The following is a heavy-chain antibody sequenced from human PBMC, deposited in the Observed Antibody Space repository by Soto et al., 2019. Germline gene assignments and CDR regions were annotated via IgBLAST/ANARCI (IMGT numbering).Heavy chain of an antibody. CDR3: TILSSSWFYFDY. D-gene: IGHD6-13*01. CDR1: VFTFGDYS. CDR2: IRSKAYGGKT. J-gene: IGHJ4*02. Sequence: PWWSLRLSCTASVFTFGDYSMSWFRQAPGKGLEWVGFIRSKAYGGKTEYAASVKGRFTISRDDSKSIAYLQMNSLKTEDTAVYYCTILSSSWFYFDYWGQGTLVTVSS. V-gene: IGHV3-49*03.